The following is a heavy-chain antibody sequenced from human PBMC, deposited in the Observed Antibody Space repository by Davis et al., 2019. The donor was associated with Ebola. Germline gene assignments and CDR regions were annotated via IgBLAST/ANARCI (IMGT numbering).Heavy chain of an antibody. CDR2: IYPGDSDT. V-gene: IGHV5-51*01. D-gene: IGHD6-19*01. CDR1: GYNFTTSW. J-gene: IGHJ4*02. CDR3: ARHPRGAVAGIYYFDL. Sequence: GESLKISCQGFGYNFTTSWIGWVRQMPGKGLDWMGVIYPGDSDTRYSPSFQGQVTISADNSISTTYLQWSSLKASDSAMYYCARHPRGAVAGIYYFDLWGRGTLVTVSS.